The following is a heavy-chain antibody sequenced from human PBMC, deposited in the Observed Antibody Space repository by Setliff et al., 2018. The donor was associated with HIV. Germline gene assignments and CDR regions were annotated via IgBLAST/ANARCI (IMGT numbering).Heavy chain of an antibody. CDR3: ARGGASSKYLDP. Sequence: PSQTMSLTCTVAGGSISTYYWSWIRPPPGKGREWIAWVSDSGTTNYHPSLKSRVTLSVDTSKNQFSLSLTSVTGPDTSVYYCARGGASSKYLDPWGQGTLVTVSS. D-gene: IGHD2-15*01. CDR2: VSDSGTT. J-gene: IGHJ5*02. V-gene: IGHV4-59*01. CDR1: GGSISTYY.